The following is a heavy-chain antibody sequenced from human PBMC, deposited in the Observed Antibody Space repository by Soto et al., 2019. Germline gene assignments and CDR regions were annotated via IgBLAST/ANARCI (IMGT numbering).Heavy chain of an antibody. V-gene: IGHV1-2*04. Sequence: ASVKVSCKASGYTFTGYYMHWVRQAPGQGLEWMGWINPNSGGTNYAQKFQGWVTMTRDTSISTAYMELSRLRSDDTAVYYCAREGDAKRTYWFDPWGQGTLVTVSS. J-gene: IGHJ5*02. D-gene: IGHD2-21*02. CDR1: GYTFTGYY. CDR3: AREGDAKRTYWFDP. CDR2: INPNSGGT.